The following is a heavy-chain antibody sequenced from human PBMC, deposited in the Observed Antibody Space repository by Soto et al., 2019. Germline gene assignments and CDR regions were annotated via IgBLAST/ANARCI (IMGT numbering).Heavy chain of an antibody. J-gene: IGHJ4*02. CDR2: IYSSGSA. V-gene: IGHV4-4*07. CDR3: ATIVGANDY. CDR1: RASIYTYS. D-gene: IGHD1-26*01. Sequence: SETLSLTCTVSRASIYTYSWTWIRQPAGKGLQWIGHIYSSGSANYSPSLKSRVSMSVDSSKNQISLKLSSVTAADTAVYYCATIVGANDYWGQGTLVTVSP.